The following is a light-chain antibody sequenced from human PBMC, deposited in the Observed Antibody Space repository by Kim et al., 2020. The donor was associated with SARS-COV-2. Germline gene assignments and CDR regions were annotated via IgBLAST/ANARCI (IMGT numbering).Light chain of an antibody. CDR1: QSLFHRRNNKNY. V-gene: IGKV4-1*01. CDR2: STS. CDR3: QQYLSPPLT. J-gene: IGKJ4*01. Sequence: ATTNCKSSQSLFHRRNNKNYLNWYQQKVGQPPKLLIHSTSTREFGVPDRFSGSGSGTDFTLTITNLQAEDVAVYYCQQYLSPPLTFGGGTKVDIK.